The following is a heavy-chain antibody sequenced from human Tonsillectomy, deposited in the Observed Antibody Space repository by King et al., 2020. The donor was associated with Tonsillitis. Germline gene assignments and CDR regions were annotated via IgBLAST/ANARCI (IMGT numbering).Heavy chain of an antibody. J-gene: IGHJ6*03. CDR3: ARGVPLRFYSTYYYYYYMDV. CDR1: GGSFSGYY. D-gene: IGHD3-3*01. CDR2: INHSGST. V-gene: IGHV4-34*01. Sequence: VQLQQWGAGLLKPSETLSLTCAVYGGSFSGYYWSWIRQPPGKGLEWIGEINHSGSTNYNPSLKSRVTISVDTSKNQFSLKLSSVTAADTAVYYCARGVPLRFYSTYYYYYYMDVWGKGTTVTVSS.